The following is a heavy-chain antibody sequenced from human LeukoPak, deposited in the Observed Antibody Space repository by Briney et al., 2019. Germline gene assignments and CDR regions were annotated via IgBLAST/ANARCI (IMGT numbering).Heavy chain of an antibody. CDR2: ISTDGSNT. Sequence: GGSLRLSCAASGFTFNRNWMHWVRQAPGKGLVWVSRISTDGSNTNYADSVKGRFTISRDNAKNTLYLQMDGLTAEDTAVYCCASRNYGSSPFDYWGQGTLVTVSS. D-gene: IGHD4-17*01. CDR1: GFTFNRNW. CDR3: ASRNYGSSPFDY. J-gene: IGHJ4*02. V-gene: IGHV3-74*01.